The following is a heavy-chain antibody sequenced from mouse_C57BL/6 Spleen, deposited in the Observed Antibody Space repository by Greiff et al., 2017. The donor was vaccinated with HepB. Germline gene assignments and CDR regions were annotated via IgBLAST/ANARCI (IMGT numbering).Heavy chain of an antibody. J-gene: IGHJ2*01. D-gene: IGHD3-2*02. CDR1: GYTFTSYW. V-gene: IGHV1-50*01. CDR3: ARDSSGDFDY. CDR2: IDPSDSYT. Sequence: QVQLKQPGAELVKPGASVKLSCKASGYTFTSYWMQWVKQRPGQGLEWIGEIDPSDSYTNYNQKFKGKATLTVDTSSSTAYMQLSSLTSEDSAVYYCARDSSGDFDYWGQGNTLTVSS.